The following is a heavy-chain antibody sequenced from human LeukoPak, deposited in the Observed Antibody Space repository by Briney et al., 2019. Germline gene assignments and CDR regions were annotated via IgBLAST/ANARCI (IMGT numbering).Heavy chain of an antibody. D-gene: IGHD2-15*01. CDR2: ISNNGGYT. CDR3: AKQLGYCSDGSCYFPY. V-gene: IGHV3-23*01. J-gene: IGHJ4*02. Sequence: GGSLRLSCAASGFTFSSSAMSWVRQAPGKGLEWVSAISNNGGYTYYADSVQGRFTISRDNSKSTQCLQMNSLRAEDTAVYYCAKQLGYCSDGSCYFPYWGQGTLVTVSS. CDR1: GFTFSSSA.